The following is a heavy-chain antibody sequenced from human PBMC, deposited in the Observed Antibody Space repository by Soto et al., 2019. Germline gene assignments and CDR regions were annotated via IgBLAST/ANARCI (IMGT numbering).Heavy chain of an antibody. V-gene: IGHV1-46*01. Sequence: ASVKVSCKASGYTFTSYYMHWVRQAPGQGLEWVGIINPSGGSTSYAQKFQGRVTMTRDTSTSTVYMELSSLRSEDTAVYYCARDQGYYDSSGYYNYYYGMDVWGQGTTVTVSS. CDR2: INPSGGST. D-gene: IGHD3-22*01. CDR1: GYTFTSYY. J-gene: IGHJ6*02. CDR3: ARDQGYYDSSGYYNYYYGMDV.